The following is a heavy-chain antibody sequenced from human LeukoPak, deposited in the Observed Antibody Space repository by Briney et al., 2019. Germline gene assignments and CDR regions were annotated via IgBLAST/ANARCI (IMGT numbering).Heavy chain of an antibody. D-gene: IGHD6-19*01. Sequence: PGGSLRLSCAASGFTFSSYAMHWVRQAPGKGLEWVAVISYDGSNKYYADSVKGRLTISRDNSKNTLYLQMNSLRTEDTAVYYCARDPAPEWLAYYFDYWGQGSLVTVSS. CDR1: GFTFSSYA. V-gene: IGHV3-30-3*01. CDR3: ARDPAPEWLAYYFDY. J-gene: IGHJ4*02. CDR2: ISYDGSNK.